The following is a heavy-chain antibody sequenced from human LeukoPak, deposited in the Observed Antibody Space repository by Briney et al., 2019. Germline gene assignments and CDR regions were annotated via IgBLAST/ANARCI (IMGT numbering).Heavy chain of an antibody. CDR1: GGTFSSYA. J-gene: IGHJ4*02. V-gene: IGHV1-69*04. CDR3: ARGAITMVRGVIITTYFDY. D-gene: IGHD3-10*01. CDR2: IIPILGIA. Sequence: GASVKVSCKASGGTFSSYAISWVRQAPGQGLEWMGRIIPILGIANYAQKFQGRVTITADKSPSTAYMELSSLRSEDTAVYYRARGAITMVRGVIITTYFDYWGQGTLVTVSS.